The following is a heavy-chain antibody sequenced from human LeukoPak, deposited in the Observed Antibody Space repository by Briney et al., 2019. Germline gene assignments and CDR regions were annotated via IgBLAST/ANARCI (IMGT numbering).Heavy chain of an antibody. CDR2: ISGSGGST. V-gene: IGHV3-23*01. CDR1: GFTFSSYA. Sequence: GGSLRLSCAASGFTFSSYAMYWVRQAPGKGLEWVSGISGSGGSTYYADSVKGRFTISRDNSKNTLYLQMNSLRAEDTAVYYCAKDDSPGKEWLEVIDYWGQGTLVTVSS. J-gene: IGHJ4*02. D-gene: IGHD3-3*01. CDR3: AKDDSPGKEWLEVIDY.